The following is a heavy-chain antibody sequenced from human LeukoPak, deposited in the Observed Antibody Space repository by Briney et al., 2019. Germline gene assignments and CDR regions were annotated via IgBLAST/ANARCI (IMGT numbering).Heavy chain of an antibody. CDR1: GGSISSYY. CDR2: IYNGDT. CDR3: AKLYGGNSGI. D-gene: IGHD4-23*01. Sequence: SETLSLTCTVSGGSISSYYWSWIRQPPGKGLEWIGYIYNGDTNYNPSLKSRVTISVDTSKNQFSLKLSSVTAADTAVYYCAKLYGGNSGIWGQGIMVTVSS. V-gene: IGHV4-59*12. J-gene: IGHJ3*02.